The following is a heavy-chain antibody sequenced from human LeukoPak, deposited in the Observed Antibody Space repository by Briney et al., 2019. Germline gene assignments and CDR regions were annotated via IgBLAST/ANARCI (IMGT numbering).Heavy chain of an antibody. J-gene: IGHJ5*02. CDR3: ARHLGYCSSTSCSPSWFDP. V-gene: IGHV5-51*01. CDR2: IYPGDSDT. Sequence: GESLQISCKGSGYSFTSYWIGWVRQLPGKGLEWIGIIYPGDSDTRYSPSFQGQVTISADKSISTAYLQWSSLKASDTAMYYCARHLGYCSSTSCSPSWFDPWGQGTLVTVSS. CDR1: GYSFTSYW. D-gene: IGHD2-2*01.